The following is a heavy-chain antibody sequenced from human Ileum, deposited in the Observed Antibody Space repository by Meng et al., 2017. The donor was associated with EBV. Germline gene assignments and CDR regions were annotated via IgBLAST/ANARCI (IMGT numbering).Heavy chain of an antibody. CDR2: IYYSGST. CDR3: ARSIVVVPAAIYY. D-gene: IGHD2-2*01. Sequence: QLQLQASGPGLAKPSETLSLTCTVSGGSISSSSYYWGWIRQPSGKGLEWIGSIYYSGSTYYNPSLKSRVTISVDTSKNQFSLKLSSVTAADTAVYYCARSIVVVPAAIYYWGQGTLVTVSS. J-gene: IGHJ4*02. CDR1: GGSISSSSYY. V-gene: IGHV4-39*01.